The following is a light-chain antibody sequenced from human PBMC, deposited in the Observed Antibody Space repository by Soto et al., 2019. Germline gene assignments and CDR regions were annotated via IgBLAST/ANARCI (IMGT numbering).Light chain of an antibody. CDR2: DNN. CDR1: SSNIGNNY. CDR3: GTWDSSLSAYV. J-gene: IGLJ1*01. Sequence: QSVLTQPPSVSAAPGQKVTISCSGSSSNIGNNYVSWYQQLPGTAPKLLIYDNNKRPSGIPDRFSDSKSGTSATLGITGLQTGDEADYYCGTWDSSLSAYVLGTGTKLTVL. V-gene: IGLV1-51*01.